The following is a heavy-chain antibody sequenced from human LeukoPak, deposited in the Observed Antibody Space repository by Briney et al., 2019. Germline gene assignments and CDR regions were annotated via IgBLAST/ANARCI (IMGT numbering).Heavy chain of an antibody. V-gene: IGHV4-61*02. CDR2: IYTSGSI. Sequence: SETLSLTCTVSGGSISSGSYYWSWIRQPAGKGLEWIGRIYTSGSINYNPSLKSRVTISVDTSKNQFSLKLSSVTAADTAVYYCARASGWLPSYYYYMDVWGKGTTVTISS. D-gene: IGHD6-19*01. CDR1: GGSISSGSYY. CDR3: ARASGWLPSYYYYMDV. J-gene: IGHJ6*03.